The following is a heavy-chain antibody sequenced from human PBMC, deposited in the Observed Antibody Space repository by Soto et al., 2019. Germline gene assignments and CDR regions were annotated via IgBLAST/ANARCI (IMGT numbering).Heavy chain of an antibody. Sequence: EVQLLESGGGLVQPGGSLRLSCAASGFTFSIYVMSWVRQAPGKGLEWVSGISGSGDNTYYADSVKGRFTISRDNSKNTLFLQMNSLRAEDTALYFCAKEMGDYYDSSGSWFDPWGQGTLVTVSS. CDR3: AKEMGDYYDSSGSWFDP. J-gene: IGHJ5*02. CDR1: GFTFSIYV. D-gene: IGHD3-22*01. CDR2: ISGSGDNT. V-gene: IGHV3-23*01.